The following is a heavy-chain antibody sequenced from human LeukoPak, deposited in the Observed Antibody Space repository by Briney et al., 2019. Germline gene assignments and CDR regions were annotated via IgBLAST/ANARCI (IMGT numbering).Heavy chain of an antibody. CDR2: TYYRSTWYN. CDR3: ARXLXXYDCFDP. CDR1: GDSVSSNSVT. Sequence: SQTLSLTCAISGDSVSSNSVTWNWIRQSPSRGLEWLGRTYYRSTWYNDYAVSVRGRITVNPDTSKNQFSLHLNSVTPEDTAVYYCARXLXXYDCFDPWGQGILVTVSS. J-gene: IGHJ5*02. V-gene: IGHV6-1*01.